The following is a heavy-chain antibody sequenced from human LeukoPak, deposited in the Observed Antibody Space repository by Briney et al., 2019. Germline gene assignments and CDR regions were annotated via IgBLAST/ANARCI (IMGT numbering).Heavy chain of an antibody. J-gene: IGHJ3*02. CDR2: INHSGST. CDR1: GGSFSGYY. CDR3: ARVWAVAGSRLGYFDAFDI. V-gene: IGHV4-34*01. D-gene: IGHD6-19*01. Sequence: SETLSLTCAVYGGSFSGYYWSWIRQPPGKGLEWIGEINHSGSTNYNPSLKSRVTISVDTSKNQFSLKLSSVSAADTAVYYCARVWAVAGSRLGYFDAFDIWGQGTMVTVSS.